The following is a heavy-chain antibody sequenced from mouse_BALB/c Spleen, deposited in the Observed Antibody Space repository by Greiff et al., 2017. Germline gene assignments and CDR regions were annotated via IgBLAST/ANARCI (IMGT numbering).Heavy chain of an antibody. CDR1: GFTFSSYG. CDR3: ARHETYGNYSMDY. CDR2: ISSGGSYT. V-gene: IGHV5-6*01. J-gene: IGHJ4*01. D-gene: IGHD2-10*02. Sequence: EVQGVESGGDLVKPGGSLKLSCAASGFTFSSYGMSWVRQTPDKRLAWVATISSGGSYTYYPDSVKGRFTISRDNAKNTLYLQMSSLKSEDTAMYYCARHETYGNYSMDYWGQGTSVTVSS.